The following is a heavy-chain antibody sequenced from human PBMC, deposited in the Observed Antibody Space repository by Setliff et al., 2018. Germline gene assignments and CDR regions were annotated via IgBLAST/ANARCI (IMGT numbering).Heavy chain of an antibody. J-gene: IGHJ3*02. V-gene: IGHV1-46*01. CDR1: GYTFTSYA. Sequence: ASVKVSCKASGYTFTSYAMNWVRQAPGQGLEWMGIINPSGGSTSYAQKFRGRVTMTSDTSISTAYMELGRLRSDDTAVYFCARDGGGDSDAFDIWGQGTMVT. CDR3: ARDGGGDSDAFDI. CDR2: INPSGGST. D-gene: IGHD3-16*01.